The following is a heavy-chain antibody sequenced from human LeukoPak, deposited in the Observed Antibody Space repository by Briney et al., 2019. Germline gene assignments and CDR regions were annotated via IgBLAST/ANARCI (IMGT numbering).Heavy chain of an antibody. V-gene: IGHV4-34*01. CDR2: IHHSGGT. J-gene: IGHJ4*02. CDR1: GGSFSGYY. Sequence: SETLSLTCAVYGGSFSGYYWTWIRQPPGKGMQWIGEIHHSGGTTYNPSLKSRVSISLDTSKSHFSLRVTSVTAADTAMYYCARGPLWFGHIDYWGQGTLVTVSS. CDR3: ARGPLWFGHIDY. D-gene: IGHD3-10*01.